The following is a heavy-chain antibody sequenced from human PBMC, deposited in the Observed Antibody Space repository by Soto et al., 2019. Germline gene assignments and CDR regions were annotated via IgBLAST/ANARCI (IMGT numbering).Heavy chain of an antibody. CDR2: IYWDDDK. CDR1: GFSLSTSGVG. V-gene: IGHV2-5*02. J-gene: IGHJ4*02. Sequence: QITLKESGPTLVKPTQTLTLTCTFSGFSLSTSGVGVGWIRQPPGKALEWLALIYWDDDKRYSPSLKSRLTITKDTSKNHVVLTMTNMDPVDTATYYCAHTTRITIFGVVITHPLDYWGQGTLVTVSS. D-gene: IGHD3-3*01. CDR3: AHTTRITIFGVVITHPLDY.